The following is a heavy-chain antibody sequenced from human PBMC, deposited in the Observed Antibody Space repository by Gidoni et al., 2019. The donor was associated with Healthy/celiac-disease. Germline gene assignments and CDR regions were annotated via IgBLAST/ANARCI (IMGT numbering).Heavy chain of an antibody. Sequence: EVQLVESGGGLVQPGGSLRLSCAASGFTVSSNYMSWVRQAPGKGLEWVSVIYSGGSTYYADSVKGRFTISRDNSKNTLYLQMNSLRAEDTAVYYCARDRATIFGVVILDYYGMDVWGQGTTVTVSS. J-gene: IGHJ6*02. D-gene: IGHD3-3*01. CDR2: IYSGGST. V-gene: IGHV3-66*02. CDR3: ARDRATIFGVVILDYYGMDV. CDR1: GFTVSSNY.